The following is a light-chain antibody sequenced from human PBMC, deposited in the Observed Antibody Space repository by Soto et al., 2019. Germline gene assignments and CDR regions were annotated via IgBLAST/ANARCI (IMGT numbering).Light chain of an antibody. CDR3: QSYDRTLSAVV. V-gene: IGLV1-40*01. CDR1: RSNIGSHP. Sequence: QSVLTQPPSASGTPGQRVTVSCSGTRSNIGSHPVHWYQQLPGTAPKLLIYDNTNRPSGVSARFFGSKSGSSASLAITGLQAEDEADYYCQSYDRTLSAVVFGGGTKVT. CDR2: DNT. J-gene: IGLJ2*01.